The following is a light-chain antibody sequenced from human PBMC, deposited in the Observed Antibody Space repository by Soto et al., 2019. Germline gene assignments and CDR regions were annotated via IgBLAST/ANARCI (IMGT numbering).Light chain of an antibody. CDR2: ASS. Sequence: DIQMTQSPSSVSASVGDRVTIACRAGQSVRSYLNWYQQKPGKAPNLLIYASSTLQSAVPSRFSCGGSGTDSTLAISSRQPEDFATYYCQQSYTSPLTIGGGTKVEI. V-gene: IGKV1-39*01. J-gene: IGKJ4*01. CDR3: QQSYTSPLT. CDR1: QSVRSY.